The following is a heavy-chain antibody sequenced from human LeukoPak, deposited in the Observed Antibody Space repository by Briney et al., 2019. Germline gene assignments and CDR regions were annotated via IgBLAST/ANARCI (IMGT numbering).Heavy chain of an antibody. CDR3: GRAPDF. V-gene: IGHV4-39*01. D-gene: IGHD2/OR15-2a*01. CDR2: VYSSGNT. CDR1: GGSISSGTYY. Sequence: SETLSLTCTFSGGSISSGTYYWGWIRQPPGKRLEWIGSVYSSGNTFYNPSLKGRITISVDTAKNQFSLRVNSVTAADTAVYYCGRAPDFWGQGTLVTVSS. J-gene: IGHJ4*02.